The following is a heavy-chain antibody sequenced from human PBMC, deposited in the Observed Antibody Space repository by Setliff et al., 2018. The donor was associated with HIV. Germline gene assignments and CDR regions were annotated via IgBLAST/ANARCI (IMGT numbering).Heavy chain of an antibody. D-gene: IGHD3-10*01. V-gene: IGHV4-4*09. CDR2: IFASGTT. J-gene: IGHJ5*02. Sequence: SETLSLTCTVSGGSINNYCWNWIRQPPGRGLEWIGFIFASGTTKYNPSLQSRVTMSIDTSKNQFSLKLTSVTAADTAVYYCARRIDDSGSFPDKNWFDTWGQGSLGTAPQ. CDR1: GGSINNYC. CDR3: ARRIDDSGSFPDKNWFDT.